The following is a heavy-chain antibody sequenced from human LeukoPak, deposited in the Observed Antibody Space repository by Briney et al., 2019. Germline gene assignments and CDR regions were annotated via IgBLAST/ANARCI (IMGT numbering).Heavy chain of an antibody. D-gene: IGHD6-19*01. Sequence: SETLSLTCTVSGGSISSYYWSWIRQPPGKGLEWIGYIYYSGSTNYNPSLKSRVTISVDTSKNQFSLKLSSVTAADTAVYYCGRHRLSGWPPTFDYWGQGTLVTVSS. CDR3: GRHRLSGWPPTFDY. V-gene: IGHV4-59*08. J-gene: IGHJ4*02. CDR2: IYYSGST. CDR1: GGSISSYY.